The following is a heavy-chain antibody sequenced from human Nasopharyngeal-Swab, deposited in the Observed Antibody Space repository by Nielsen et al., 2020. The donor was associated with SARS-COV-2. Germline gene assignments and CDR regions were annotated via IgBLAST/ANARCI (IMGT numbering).Heavy chain of an antibody. J-gene: IGHJ4*02. Sequence: GGSLRLSCVASGFTFLISLLLWVRQAPGKGLEWVSSISSSSSYIYYADSVKGRFTISRDNAKNSLYLQMNSLRAEDTAVYYCARHLPLRFLEWLFPDYFDYWGQGTLVTVSS. CDR3: ARHLPLRFLEWLFPDYFDY. CDR2: ISSSSSYI. V-gene: IGHV3-21*01. CDR1: GFTFLISL. D-gene: IGHD3-3*01.